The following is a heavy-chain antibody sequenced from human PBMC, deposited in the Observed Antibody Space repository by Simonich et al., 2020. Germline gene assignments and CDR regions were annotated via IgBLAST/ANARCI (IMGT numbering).Heavy chain of an antibody. CDR1: GYTFTGYY. D-gene: IGHD3-10*01. CDR3: ARWPSIPASYGSGSYFDY. Sequence: QVQLVQSGAEVKKPGASVKVSCKAAGYTFTGYYMHWVRQAPGQGLEWMGWSNPNSGGTNYAQKFKGRVTMTKDPSISTAYMELSRLRSDDTAVYYCARWPSIPASYGSGSYFDYWGQGTLVTVSS. CDR2: SNPNSGGT. V-gene: IGHV1-2*02. J-gene: IGHJ4*02.